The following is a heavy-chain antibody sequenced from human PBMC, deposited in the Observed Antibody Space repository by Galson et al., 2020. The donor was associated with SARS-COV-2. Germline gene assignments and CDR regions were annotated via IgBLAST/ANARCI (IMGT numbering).Heavy chain of an antibody. CDR1: GYTFTGYY. Sequence: ASVKVSCKASGYTFTGYYMHWVRQAPGQGLEWMGWINPNSGGTNYAQKFQGWVTMTRDTSISTAYMALSRLRSDDTAVYYCARALPVYSGSYYAAFDIWGQGTMVTVSS. D-gene: IGHD1-26*01. CDR2: INPNSGGT. V-gene: IGHV1-2*04. J-gene: IGHJ3*02. CDR3: ARALPVYSGSYYAAFDI.